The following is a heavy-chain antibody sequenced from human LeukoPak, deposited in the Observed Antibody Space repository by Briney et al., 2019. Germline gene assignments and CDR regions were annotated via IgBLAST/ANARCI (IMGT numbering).Heavy chain of an antibody. CDR3: AEDGDSSWYGHPYYFDY. Sequence: PGGSLRLSCAASGFTFSSYAMSWVRQAPGKGLEWVSAISGSGGSTYYADSVKGRFTISRDNSKNTLYLQMNSLRAEDTAVYYCAEDGDSSWYGHPYYFDYWGQGTLVTVSS. V-gene: IGHV3-23*01. CDR2: ISGSGGST. CDR1: GFTFSSYA. D-gene: IGHD6-13*01. J-gene: IGHJ4*02.